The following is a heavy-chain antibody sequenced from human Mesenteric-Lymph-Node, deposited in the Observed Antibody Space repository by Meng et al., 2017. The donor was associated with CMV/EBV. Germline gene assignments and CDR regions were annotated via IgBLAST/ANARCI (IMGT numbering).Heavy chain of an antibody. CDR2: ISGSGGVT. Sequence: GESLKISCAASGFTFSSYAMSWVRQAPGKGLEWVSVISGSGGVTHSSDSVKGRFTISRDNSKNTLYLQMNSLRAEDTAVYYCAKEVYYGMDVWGQGTTVTVSS. V-gene: IGHV3-23*01. J-gene: IGHJ6*02. CDR3: AKEVYYGMDV. CDR1: GFTFSSYA.